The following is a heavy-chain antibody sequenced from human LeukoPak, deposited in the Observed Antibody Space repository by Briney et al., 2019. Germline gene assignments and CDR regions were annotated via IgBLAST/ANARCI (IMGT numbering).Heavy chain of an antibody. CDR2: IYPGDSDT. V-gene: IGHV5-51*01. J-gene: IGHJ4*02. CDR3: ARHGNSGKFRQFEY. Sequence: GESLKISCKGSGYSFTNYWIGWVRQMPGKGLEWMGIIYPGDSDTKYSPSFQGQVIISSDKSTNTAYLQWSSLKASDTAIYYCARHGNSGKFRQFEYWGQGTLVTVSS. D-gene: IGHD5-12*01. CDR1: GYSFTNYW.